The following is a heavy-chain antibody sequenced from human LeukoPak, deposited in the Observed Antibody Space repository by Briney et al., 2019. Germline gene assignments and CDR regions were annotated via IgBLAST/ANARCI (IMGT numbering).Heavy chain of an antibody. CDR1: GFTFSDYV. V-gene: IGHV3-23*01. CDR3: AKGGVGVTASEY. D-gene: IGHD1-26*01. CDR2: ISGSGGDT. J-gene: IGHJ4*02. Sequence: GGSLRLSCAASGFTFSDYVMSWFRQAPGKGLQWVSRISGSGGDTYYADSVKGRFTISRDNSKNMLYMQMNSLRAEDSAAYYCAKGGVGVTASEYWGQGTLLTVSS.